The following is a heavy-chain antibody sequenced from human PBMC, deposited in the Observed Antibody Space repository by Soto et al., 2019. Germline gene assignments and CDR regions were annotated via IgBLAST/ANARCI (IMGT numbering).Heavy chain of an antibody. J-gene: IGHJ6*02. CDR3: AREFSRENPPDYYGMDV. Sequence: HPGGSLRLSCAASGFTFSSYWMHWVRQAPGKGLMWVSRINSDGSSTSYADSVKGRFTISRDNAKNTLYLQMNSLRAEDTAVYYCAREFSRENPPDYYGMDVWGQGTTVTVSS. CDR1: GFTFSSYW. D-gene: IGHD2-2*01. CDR2: INSDGSST. V-gene: IGHV3-74*01.